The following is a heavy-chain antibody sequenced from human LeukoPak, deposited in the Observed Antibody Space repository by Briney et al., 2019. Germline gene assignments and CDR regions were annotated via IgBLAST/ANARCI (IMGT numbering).Heavy chain of an antibody. Sequence: ASVKVSCKASGYTFTSYDINWVRQATGQGLEWMGIINPSGGSTSYAQKFQGRVTMTRDTSTSTVYMELSSLRSEDTAVYYCARGLWIQLNYFDYWGQGTLVTVSS. CDR1: GYTFTSYD. D-gene: IGHD5-18*01. CDR3: ARGLWIQLNYFDY. CDR2: INPSGGST. V-gene: IGHV1-46*01. J-gene: IGHJ4*02.